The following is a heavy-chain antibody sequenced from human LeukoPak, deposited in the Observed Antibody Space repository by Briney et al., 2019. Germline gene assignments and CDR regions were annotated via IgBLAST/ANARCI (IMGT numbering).Heavy chain of an antibody. J-gene: IGHJ5*02. Sequence: GGSLRLSCAASGFTFSSFDMHWVRESTGKGLEWVSTIGAAGDTYYAGSVEGRFTISRDNAKNSLYLQMDSVRAGDTAIYYCARGAHNWFDPWGQGTPVTVSS. CDR1: GFTFSSFD. V-gene: IGHV3-13*04. CDR2: IGAAGDT. CDR3: ARGAHNWFDP.